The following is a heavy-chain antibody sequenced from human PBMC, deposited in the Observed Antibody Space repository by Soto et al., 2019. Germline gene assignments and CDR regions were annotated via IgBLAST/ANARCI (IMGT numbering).Heavy chain of an antibody. D-gene: IGHD3-10*01. CDR1: GGSVSSGSYY. Sequence: SSETLSLTCTVSGGSVSSGSYYWSWIRQPPGKGLEWIGYIYYSGSTNYNPSLKSRVTISVDTSKNQFSLKLSSVTAADTAVYYCARELRYGFTMVRGVIIDWFDPWGQGTLVTVSS. CDR3: ARELRYGFTMVRGVIIDWFDP. J-gene: IGHJ5*02. CDR2: IYYSGST. V-gene: IGHV4-61*01.